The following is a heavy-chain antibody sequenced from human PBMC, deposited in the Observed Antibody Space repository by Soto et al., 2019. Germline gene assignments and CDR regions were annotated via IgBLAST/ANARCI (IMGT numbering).Heavy chain of an antibody. CDR2: IYYSGST. CDR1: GGSISSYY. J-gene: IGHJ6*02. CDR3: ARVSVRFWEWPKDKYYYFGMDV. V-gene: IGHV4-59*01. Sequence: QVQLQESGPGLVKPSETLSLTCTVSGGSISSYYWSWIRQPPGKGLEWIGYIYYSGSTHYNPSLMIRVTISVDTSKNQFCLKLSSVTAADTAGYYCARVSVRFWEWPKDKYYYFGMDVWGQGTTVTVSS. D-gene: IGHD3-3*01.